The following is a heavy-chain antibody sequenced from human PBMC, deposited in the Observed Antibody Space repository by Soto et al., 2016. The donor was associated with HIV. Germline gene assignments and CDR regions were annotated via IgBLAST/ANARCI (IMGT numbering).Heavy chain of an antibody. V-gene: IGHV1-46*03. J-gene: IGHJ4*02. Sequence: QVQLVQSGAEVKKPGASVKVSCKASGYTFTNYHIHWVRQAPGQGLEWMGIINPSGGSTSYAQKFQGRVTMTRDTSTRTVYMDFRSLRSEDTAVYYCARGGDCGGDCSLYYWGQGTLVTVSP. D-gene: IGHD2-21*02. CDR3: ARGGDCGGDCSLYY. CDR1: GYTFTNYH. CDR2: INPSGGST.